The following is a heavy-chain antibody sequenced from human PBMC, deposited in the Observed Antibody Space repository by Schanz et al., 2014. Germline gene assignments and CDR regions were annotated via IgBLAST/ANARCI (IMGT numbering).Heavy chain of an antibody. Sequence: EVQLVQSGGGLVQPGGSLRLSCAASGFIFGSSVMAWVRQAPGKGLEWVSGITGASDHIDYAESVKGRFTISRDNSKNTLYLQMSSLRADDTAVYYCAKAADWPVTRFDPWGQGTLXTVSS. CDR3: AKAADWPVTRFDP. J-gene: IGHJ5*02. CDR2: ITGASDHI. V-gene: IGHV3-23*04. D-gene: IGHD3-9*01. CDR1: GFIFGSSV.